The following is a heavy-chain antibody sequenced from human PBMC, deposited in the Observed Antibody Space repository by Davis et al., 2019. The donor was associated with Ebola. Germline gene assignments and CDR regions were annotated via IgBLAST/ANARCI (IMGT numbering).Heavy chain of an antibody. CDR3: AARIQH. Sequence: GESLKISCSASGFTFSDYFLTWIRQAPGKGLEWISYISSSGSHIYYADSVKGRFTISRDNAKNSLYLQMNSLRAEDTAVYYCAARIQHWGQGTLVTVSS. CDR2: ISSSGSHI. CDR1: GFTFSDYF. V-gene: IGHV3-11*04. J-gene: IGHJ1*01.